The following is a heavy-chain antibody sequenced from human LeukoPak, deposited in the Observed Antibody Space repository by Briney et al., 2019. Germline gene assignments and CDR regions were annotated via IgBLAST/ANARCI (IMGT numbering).Heavy chain of an antibody. J-gene: IGHJ5*02. CDR3: ARRGGYCSSTSCFNWFDP. V-gene: IGHV4-4*07. CDR2: IFISGST. CDR1: GGSISSSY. D-gene: IGHD2-2*01. Sequence: SETLSLTCTVSGGSISSSYWSWIRQPAGKGLEWIGRIFISGSTNYNPSLKSRVTISVDTSKNQFSLKLSSVTAADTAVYYCARRGGYCSSTSCFNWFDPWGQGTLVTVSS.